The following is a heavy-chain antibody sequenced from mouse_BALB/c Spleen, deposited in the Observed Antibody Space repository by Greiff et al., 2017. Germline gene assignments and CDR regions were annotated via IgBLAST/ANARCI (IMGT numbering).Heavy chain of an antibody. J-gene: IGHJ2*01. V-gene: IGHV14-3*02. CDR2: IDPANGNT. CDR3: ARNLFDY. Sequence: VQLQQSGAELVKPGASVKLSCTASGFNIKDPYMHWVKQRPEQGLEWIGRIDPANGNTKYDPKFQGKATITADTSSNTAYLQLSSLTSEDTAVYYCARNLFDYWGQGTTLTVSS. CDR1: GFNIKDPY.